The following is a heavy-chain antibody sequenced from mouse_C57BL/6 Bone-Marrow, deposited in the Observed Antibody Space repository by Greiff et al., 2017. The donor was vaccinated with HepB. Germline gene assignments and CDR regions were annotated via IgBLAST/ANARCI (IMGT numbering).Heavy chain of an antibody. Sequence: VKLQQPGAELVKPGASVKLSCKASGYTFTSYWMHWVKQRPGQGLEWIGMIHPNSGSTNYNEKFKSKATLTVDKSSSTAYMQLSSLTSEDSAVYYCARPKPLYYYAMDYWGQGTSVTVSS. J-gene: IGHJ4*01. CDR1: GYTFTSYW. CDR3: ARPKPLYYYAMDY. CDR2: IHPNSGST. V-gene: IGHV1-64*01. D-gene: IGHD1-3*01.